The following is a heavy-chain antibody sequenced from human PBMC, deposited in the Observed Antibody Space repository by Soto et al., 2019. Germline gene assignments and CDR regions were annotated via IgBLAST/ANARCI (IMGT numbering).Heavy chain of an antibody. CDR1: GGSISSYY. J-gene: IGHJ5*02. CDR2: IYYSGGT. CDR3: ARGGYCSGGSCYWFDP. V-gene: IGHV4-59*01. D-gene: IGHD2-15*01. Sequence: SETLSLTCTVSGGSISSYYWSWIRQPPGKGLEWIGYIYYSGGTNYNPSLKSRVTISVDTSKNQFSLKLSSVTAADTAVYYCARGGYCSGGSCYWFDPWGQGTLVTVSS.